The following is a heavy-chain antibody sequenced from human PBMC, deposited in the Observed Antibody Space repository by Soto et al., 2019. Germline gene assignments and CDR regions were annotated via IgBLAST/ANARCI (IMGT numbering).Heavy chain of an antibody. CDR2: IKSKTDGGTT. D-gene: IGHD5-18*01. CDR1: GFTFDDYG. Sequence: GGSLRLSCAASGFTFDDYGMSWVRQIPGQGPEWVGRIKSKTDGGTTDYAAPVKGRFTISRDDSQNMLYLQMNSLKSEDTAVYYCSHGYYQYFNSWGQGTLVTVSS. V-gene: IGHV3-15*01. J-gene: IGHJ4*02. CDR3: SHGYYQYFNS.